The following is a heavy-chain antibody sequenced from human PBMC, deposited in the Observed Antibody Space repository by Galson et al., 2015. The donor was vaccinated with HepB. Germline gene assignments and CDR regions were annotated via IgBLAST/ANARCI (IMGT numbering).Heavy chain of an antibody. Sequence: SCKASGGTFSSYAISWVRQAPGQGLEWMGGIIPIFGTANYAQKFQGRVTITADESTSTAYMELSSLRSEDTAVYYCARALNYYDSSGYYYGMDYWGQGTLVTVSS. CDR1: GGTFSSYA. J-gene: IGHJ4*02. CDR2: IIPIFGTA. CDR3: ARALNYYDSSGYYYGMDY. D-gene: IGHD3-22*01. V-gene: IGHV1-69*01.